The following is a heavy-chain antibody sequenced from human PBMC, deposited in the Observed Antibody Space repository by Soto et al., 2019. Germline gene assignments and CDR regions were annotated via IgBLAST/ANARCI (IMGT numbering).Heavy chain of an antibody. Sequence: SGPTLVNPTQTLTLTCTFSGFSLSTSGVGVGWIRQPPGKALEWLALIYWDDDKRYSPSLKSRLTITKDTSKNQLVLTMTNMDPVDTATYYCAHSLGYCSGGSCRYYFDYWGQGTLVTVSS. CDR3: AHSLGYCSGGSCRYYFDY. CDR1: GFSLSTSGVG. CDR2: IYWDDDK. V-gene: IGHV2-5*02. J-gene: IGHJ4*02. D-gene: IGHD2-15*01.